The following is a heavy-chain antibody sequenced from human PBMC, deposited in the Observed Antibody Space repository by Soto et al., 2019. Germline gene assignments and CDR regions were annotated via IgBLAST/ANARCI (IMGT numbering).Heavy chain of an antibody. CDR2: IYYSGNT. CDR1: GGSISSYY. D-gene: IGHD3-16*01. Sequence: SETLSLTCTVSGGSISSYYWSWIRQPPGKGLEWIGYIYYSGNTDYNPSLKSRLAISIDTSKNQFSLKLSSVTAADTAVYFCAREGGESSDGLYYFDSWGQGSLVTVSS. CDR3: AREGGESSDGLYYFDS. V-gene: IGHV4-59*12. J-gene: IGHJ4*02.